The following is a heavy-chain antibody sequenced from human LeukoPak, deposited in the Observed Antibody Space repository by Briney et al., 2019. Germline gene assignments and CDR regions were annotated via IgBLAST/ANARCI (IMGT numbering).Heavy chain of an antibody. CDR3: TKRVKYGGTWDHFAD. CDR1: GFTFDNYR. Sequence: PGGSLRLSCAASGFTFDNYRMSWVRQAPGKGLEWVSTVNADGGNTYYADSVKGPFTISRDNSKSTLILQMNSLRVEDTALYYCTKRVKYGGTWDHFADWGQGTLVTVSS. V-gene: IGHV3-23*01. D-gene: IGHD1-26*01. J-gene: IGHJ4*02. CDR2: VNADGGNT.